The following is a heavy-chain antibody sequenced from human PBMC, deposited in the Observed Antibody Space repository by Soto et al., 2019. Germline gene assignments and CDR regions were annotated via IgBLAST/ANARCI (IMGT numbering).Heavy chain of an antibody. Sequence: ASGTLAVSCILSVGSVSSDSHYWRWIRQTQGKGREWIGYLYYTGSTNYNPSLKGRVTMSVDTSRDQVSLRLRSVTRADTAVYYCARDKYDFRSGYYYYAMEVWGQGTQVTVSS. J-gene: IGHJ6*01. CDR1: VGSVSSDSHY. V-gene: IGHV4-61*01. CDR3: ARDKYDFRSGYYYYAMEV. CDR2: LYYTGST. D-gene: IGHD3-3*01.